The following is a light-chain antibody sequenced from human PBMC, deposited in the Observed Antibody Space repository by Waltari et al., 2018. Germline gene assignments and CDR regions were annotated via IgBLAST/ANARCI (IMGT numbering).Light chain of an antibody. J-gene: IGKJ2*03. CDR3: LQDSYKPYS. Sequence: AVHMTQSPSSLSASVRYRVSITCRASRGVGSDLSWDQQKAGTAPKLLIYAISTLHSGVPSRFSGSGSATDFTLTISNLQPEDVATYYCLQDSYKPYSFGPGTKLEIK. CDR1: RGVGSD. V-gene: IGKV1-6*01. CDR2: AIS.